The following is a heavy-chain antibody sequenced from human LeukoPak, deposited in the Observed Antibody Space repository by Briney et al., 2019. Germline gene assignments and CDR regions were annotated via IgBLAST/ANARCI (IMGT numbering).Heavy chain of an antibody. V-gene: IGHV4-30-2*01. CDR3: ARAAFSHQAGPLPGLDWFDP. Sequence: PSQTLSLTCAVSGGSISSGGYSWSWIRQPPGKGLEWIGYIYHSGSTYYNPSLKSRVTVSVDRSKNQFSLKLSSVTAADTAVYYCARAAFSHQAGPLPGLDWFDPWGQGTLVTVSS. CDR1: GGSISSGGYS. CDR2: IYHSGST. D-gene: IGHD6-13*01. J-gene: IGHJ5*02.